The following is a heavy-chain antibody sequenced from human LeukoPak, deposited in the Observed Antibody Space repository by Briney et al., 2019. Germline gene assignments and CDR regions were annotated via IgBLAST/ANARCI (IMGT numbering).Heavy chain of an antibody. Sequence: GGSLRLSCAASGFSFSSYWMSWVRQAPGKGLEWVSAISGSGGSTCYADSVKGRFTISRDNSKNTLYLQMNSLRAEDTAVYYCAKDKRVATIGAFDIWGQGTMVTVSS. CDR1: GFSFSSYW. CDR3: AKDKRVATIGAFDI. CDR2: ISGSGGST. V-gene: IGHV3-23*01. J-gene: IGHJ3*02. D-gene: IGHD5-12*01.